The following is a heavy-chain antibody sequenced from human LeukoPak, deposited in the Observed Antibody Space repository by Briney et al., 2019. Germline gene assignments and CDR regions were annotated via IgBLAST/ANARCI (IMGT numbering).Heavy chain of an antibody. Sequence: SETLSLTCTVSGGSISSSSYYWGWIRQPPGKGLEWIGSIYYSGSTCYNPSLKSRVTISVDTSKNQFSLKLSSVTAADTAVYYCATQMDTAMVFTPYFDYWGQGTLVTVSS. CDR2: IYYSGST. CDR3: ATQMDTAMVFTPYFDY. D-gene: IGHD5-18*01. V-gene: IGHV4-39*01. J-gene: IGHJ4*02. CDR1: GGSISSSSYY.